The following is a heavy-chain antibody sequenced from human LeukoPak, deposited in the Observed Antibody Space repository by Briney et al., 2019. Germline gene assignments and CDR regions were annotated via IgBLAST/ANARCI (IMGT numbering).Heavy chain of an antibody. V-gene: IGHV4-59*01. CDR2: IYYSGST. J-gene: IGHJ4*02. CDR1: GGSISSYY. D-gene: IGHD6-19*01. CDR3: ARDLYSSGWYDY. Sequence: SETLSLTCTVSGGSISSYYWSWIRQPPGKGLEWIGYIYYSGSTNYNPSLKSRVTLSVDTSQNQFSLKLSSVTAADTAVYYCARDLYSSGWYDYWGQGTLVTVSS.